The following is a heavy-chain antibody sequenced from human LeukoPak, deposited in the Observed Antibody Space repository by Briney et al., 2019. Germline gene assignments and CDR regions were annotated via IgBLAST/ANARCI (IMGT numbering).Heavy chain of an antibody. CDR3: VRGTGY. CDR1: GFTFSTYF. V-gene: IGHV3-64D*06. J-gene: IGHJ4*02. Sequence: PGGSLRLSCSVSGFTFSTYFMHWVRQAPGTGLEYVSAISSNGDNTYYADSVKGRFTISRDNSKNTLYLQMSSLRADDTAVYYCVRGTGYWGQGTLVTVSS. CDR2: ISSNGDNT.